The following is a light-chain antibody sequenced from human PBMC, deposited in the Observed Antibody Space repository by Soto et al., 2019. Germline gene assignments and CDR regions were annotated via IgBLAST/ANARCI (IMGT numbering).Light chain of an antibody. J-gene: IGKJ4*02. V-gene: IGKV3-15*01. Sequence: EIVLTQSPGTLSLSPGDRATLSCSASQTVSSNLAWYQQKPGQAPRLLIYGASTRATGIPARFSGSGSGTEFTLTISSLQSEDFAVYYCQQYNNWPPTFGGGTKVDNK. CDR3: QQYNNWPPT. CDR2: GAS. CDR1: QTVSSN.